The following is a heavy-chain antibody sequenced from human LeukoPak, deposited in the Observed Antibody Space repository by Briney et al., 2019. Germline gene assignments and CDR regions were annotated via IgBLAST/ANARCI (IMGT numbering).Heavy chain of an antibody. CDR3: ARGSYDFWIAWRRGSNWFDP. CDR2: INPSGGST. CDR1: GYTFTCYY. D-gene: IGHD3-3*01. V-gene: IGHV1-46*01. Sequence: ASVKVSCKASGYTFTCYYMHWVRQAPGQGLEWMGIINPSGGSTSYAQKFQGRVTMTRDTSTSTVYMELSSLRSEDTAVYYCARGSYDFWIAWRRGSNWFDPWGQGTLVTVSS. J-gene: IGHJ5*02.